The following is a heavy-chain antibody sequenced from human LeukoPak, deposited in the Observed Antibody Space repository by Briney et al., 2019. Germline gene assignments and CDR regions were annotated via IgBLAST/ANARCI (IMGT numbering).Heavy chain of an antibody. CDR1: GGSFSGYY. Sequence: PSETLSLTCAVYGGSFSGYYWSWIRQPPGKGLEWIGEINHSGSTNYNPSLKSRVTISVDTSKNQFSLKLSSVTAADTAVYYCARVGDSSGYYFDYWGQGTLVTVSS. V-gene: IGHV4-34*01. CDR2: INHSGST. CDR3: ARVGDSSGYYFDY. D-gene: IGHD3-22*01. J-gene: IGHJ4*02.